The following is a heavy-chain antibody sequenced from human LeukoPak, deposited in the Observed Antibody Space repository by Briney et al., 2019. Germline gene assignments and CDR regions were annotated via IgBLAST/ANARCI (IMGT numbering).Heavy chain of an antibody. CDR1: GYMFTGYY. D-gene: IGHD2-8*01. Sequence: ASVKVSCKASGYMFTGYYMHWVRQAPGQGLEWMGVINPSGGGTSYAQKFQGRVTMTRDTSTSTVYMDLRSLRSEDTAVYFCARDMLAVPSNWFDPWGQGTLVTVSS. V-gene: IGHV1-46*01. CDR2: INPSGGGT. CDR3: ARDMLAVPSNWFDP. J-gene: IGHJ5*02.